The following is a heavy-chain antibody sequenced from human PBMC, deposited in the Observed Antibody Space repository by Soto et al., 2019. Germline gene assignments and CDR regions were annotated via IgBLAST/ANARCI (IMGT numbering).Heavy chain of an antibody. CDR2: VNPSGGHT. CDR1: GDTFTDYY. V-gene: IGHV1-46*01. CDR3: ARGGHVVVVTAALDY. J-gene: IGHJ4*02. D-gene: IGHD2-21*02. Sequence: QVQLVQSGAEVKKPGASVKVSCKASGDTFTDYYIHWVRQAPGQGLEWMGTVNPSGGHTTYAQHLLGRMTITGEPSPXTLYMELTSLTSEDTAVYYCARGGHVVVVTAALDYWGQGTLVTVSS.